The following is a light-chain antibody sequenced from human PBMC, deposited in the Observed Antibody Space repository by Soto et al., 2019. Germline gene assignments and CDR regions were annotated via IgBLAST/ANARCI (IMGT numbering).Light chain of an antibody. CDR2: DVS. Sequence: QSVLTQPASVSGSPGQSITISCTGTSSDIGAYEAVSWYQQHPGKAPKLILYDVSNRPSGISNRFSGSKSGNTASLTISGLQAEDEADYYCSSFTSSGTYVFGAGTQLTVL. J-gene: IGLJ1*01. CDR1: SSDIGAYEA. V-gene: IGLV2-14*01. CDR3: SSFTSSGTYV.